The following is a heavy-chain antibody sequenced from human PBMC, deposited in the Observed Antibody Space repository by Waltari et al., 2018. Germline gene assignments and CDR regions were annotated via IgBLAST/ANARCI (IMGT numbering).Heavy chain of an antibody. CDR1: GNTLTEVS. D-gene: IGHD6-13*01. V-gene: IGHV1-24*01. J-gene: IGHJ4*02. CDR2: FDPEDGET. CDR3: ATSPIALFGTLY. Sequence: QVQLVQSGAEVKKPGASVKVSCKVSGNTLTEVSMHWVRQAPGKGLEWMGGFDPEDGETIYAQSFQGRVTMTEDTSTDTAYMEVSSLRSEDTAVYYCATSPIALFGTLYWGQGTLVTVSS.